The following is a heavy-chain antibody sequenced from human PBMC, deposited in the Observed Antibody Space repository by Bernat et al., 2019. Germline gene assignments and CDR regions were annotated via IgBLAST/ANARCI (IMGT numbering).Heavy chain of an antibody. J-gene: IGHJ4*02. CDR3: ARALGALSASIRDYFDY. Sequence: EVQLVESGGGLVQPGGSLRLSCAASGFTFSSYSRNWVRQAPGKGLEWVSYISSSSSTIYYADSVKGRFTISRDNAKNSLYLPMNRLRAEDTAVYYCARALGALSASIRDYFDYWGQGTLVTVSS. V-gene: IGHV3-48*01. CDR2: ISSSSSTI. D-gene: IGHD2-2*01. CDR1: GFTFSSYS.